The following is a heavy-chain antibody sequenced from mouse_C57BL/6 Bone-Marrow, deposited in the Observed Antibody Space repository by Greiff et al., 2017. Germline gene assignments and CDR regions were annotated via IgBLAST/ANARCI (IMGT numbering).Heavy chain of an antibody. V-gene: IGHV1-81*01. Sequence: VQLQQSGAELARPGASVKLSCKASGYTFTSYGLSWVKQRTGQGLEWIGEIYPRSGNTYYNEKFEGKATLTADKSSSTAYMELRSLTSEDAAVFFCARFPYYYGSNYFDYWGQGTTLTVTS. CDR2: IYPRSGNT. CDR3: ARFPYYYGSNYFDY. D-gene: IGHD1-1*01. CDR1: GYTFTSYG. J-gene: IGHJ2*01.